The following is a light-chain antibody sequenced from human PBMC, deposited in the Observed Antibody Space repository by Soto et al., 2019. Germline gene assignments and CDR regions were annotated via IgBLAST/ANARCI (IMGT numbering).Light chain of an antibody. CDR2: DAS. V-gene: IGKV3-15*01. Sequence: EIVMTQSPASLSVSPGERGSLSGRASQTMGSNLAWYQQKGGQPPRLLIYDASTRATDISARFTGRGSGTAFILTIRSLQSEDFAVFSCQQYGSSLLTVGGGTQV. J-gene: IGKJ4*01. CDR1: QTMGSN. CDR3: QQYGSSLLT.